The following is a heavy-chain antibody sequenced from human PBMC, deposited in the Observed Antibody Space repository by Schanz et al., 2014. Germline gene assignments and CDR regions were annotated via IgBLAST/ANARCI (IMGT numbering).Heavy chain of an antibody. J-gene: IGHJ2*01. CDR3: ARDAPWSRELWYFDL. CDR1: RLNFNNAW. Sequence: EVHLVESGGGLSRPGGSLRLSCAASRLNFNNAWMHWVRQAPGKGLEWVGRIKSQFDGETADYGAAVRGRFTISRDNSKNTLYLQMNSLRAEDTAVYYCARDAPWSRELWYFDLWGRGTLVTVSS. CDR2: IKSQFDGETA. D-gene: IGHD1-7*01. V-gene: IGHV3-15*01.